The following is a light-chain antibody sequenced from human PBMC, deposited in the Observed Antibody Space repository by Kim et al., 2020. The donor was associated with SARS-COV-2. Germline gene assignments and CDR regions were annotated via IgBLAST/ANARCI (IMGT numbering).Light chain of an antibody. CDR1: SLRSYS. CDR3: NCRDASGYYWV. V-gene: IGLV3-19*01. CDR2: GKN. J-gene: IGLJ3*02. Sequence: SSELTQDPTVYVALGQTVRITCQGDSLRSYSVSWYQQKTGQVPALVIYGKNNRPSGIPDRFSGSSSGNMASLTITGAQAEDEADYYCNCRDASGYYWVFG.